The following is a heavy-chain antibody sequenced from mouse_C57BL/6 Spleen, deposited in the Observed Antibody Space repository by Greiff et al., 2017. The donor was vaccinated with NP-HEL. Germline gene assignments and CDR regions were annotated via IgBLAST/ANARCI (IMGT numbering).Heavy chain of an antibody. V-gene: IGHV1-42*01. CDR2: INPSTGGT. CDR3: ARSYYSTFYAMDY. CDR1: GYSFTGYY. J-gene: IGHJ4*01. D-gene: IGHD2-5*01. Sequence: EVQLQQSGPELVKPGASVKISCKASGYSFTGYYMNWVKQSPEKSLEWIGEINPSTGGTTYNQKFKAKATLTVDKSSSTAYMQLKSLTSEDSAVYYCARSYYSTFYAMDYWGQGTSVTVSS.